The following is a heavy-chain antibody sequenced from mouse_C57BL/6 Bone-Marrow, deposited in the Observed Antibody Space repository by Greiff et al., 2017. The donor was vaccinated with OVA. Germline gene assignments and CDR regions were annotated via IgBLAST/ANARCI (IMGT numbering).Heavy chain of an antibody. J-gene: IGHJ2*01. CDR2: IYPRSGNT. V-gene: IGHV1-81*01. D-gene: IGHD2-2*01. Sequence: VQVVESGAELARPGASVKLSCKASGYTFTSYGISWVKQRTGQGLEWIGEIYPRSGNTYYNEKFKGKATLTADKSSSTAYMELRSLTSEDSAVYFCARGKWLRGYFDYWGQGTTLTVSS. CDR1: GYTFTSYG. CDR3: ARGKWLRGYFDY.